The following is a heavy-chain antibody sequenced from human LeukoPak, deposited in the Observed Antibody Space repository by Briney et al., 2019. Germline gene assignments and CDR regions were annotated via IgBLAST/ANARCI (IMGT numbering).Heavy chain of an antibody. D-gene: IGHD4-11*01. J-gene: IGHJ4*02. Sequence: GASVKVSCKASGYTFTSYGISWVRQAPGQGLEWMGIINPSGGSTSYAQKFQGRVTMTRDTSTSTVYMELSSLRSEDTAVYYCARDGGGDYSIYYFDYWGQGTLVTVSS. CDR1: GYTFTSYG. CDR2: INPSGGST. CDR3: ARDGGGDYSIYYFDY. V-gene: IGHV1-46*01.